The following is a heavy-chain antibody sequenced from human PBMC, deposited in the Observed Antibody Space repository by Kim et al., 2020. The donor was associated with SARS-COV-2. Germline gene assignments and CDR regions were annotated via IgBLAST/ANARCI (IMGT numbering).Heavy chain of an antibody. Sequence: KGQITTTRDNATNSLYLQMNSLRAEDTAVYYCAREGVDDILTGYQKDFDYWGQGTLVTVSS. J-gene: IGHJ4*02. D-gene: IGHD3-9*01. CDR3: AREGVDDILTGYQKDFDY. V-gene: IGHV3-11*05.